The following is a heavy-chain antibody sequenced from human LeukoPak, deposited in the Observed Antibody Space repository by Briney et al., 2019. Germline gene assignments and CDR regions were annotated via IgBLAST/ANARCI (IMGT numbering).Heavy chain of an antibody. CDR2: IKSKTDGGTT. J-gene: IGHJ3*02. CDR3: TTLTTKDAFDI. Sequence: GGSLRLSCAASGFTFSSYAMSWVRQAPGKGLEWVGRIKSKTDGGTTDYAAPVKGRFTISRDDSKNTLYLQMNSLKTEDTAVYYCTTLTTKDAFDIWGQGTMVTVSS. D-gene: IGHD4-17*01. V-gene: IGHV3-15*01. CDR1: GFTFSSYA.